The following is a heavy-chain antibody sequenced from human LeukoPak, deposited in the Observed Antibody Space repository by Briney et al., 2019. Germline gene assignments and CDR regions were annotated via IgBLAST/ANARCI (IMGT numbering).Heavy chain of an antibody. D-gene: IGHD3-9*01. J-gene: IGHJ4*02. CDR1: GFTFSSYG. V-gene: IGHV3-30*02. CDR2: IRYDGSNR. CDR3: ARDQGYDILTGYYPPSTEDY. Sequence: GGSLRLSCAASGFTFSSYGMHWVRQAPGKGLEWVAFIRYDGSNRYYADSVKGRFTISRDNSKNTLYLQMNSLRAEDTAVYYCARDQGYDILTGYYPPSTEDYWGQGTLVTVSS.